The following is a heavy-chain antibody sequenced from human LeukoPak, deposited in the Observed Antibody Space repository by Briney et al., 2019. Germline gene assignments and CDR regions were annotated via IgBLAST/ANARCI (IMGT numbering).Heavy chain of an antibody. CDR2: IYSDGSSA. D-gene: IGHD6-6*01. CDR3: ARSFGRAARLKPSITVVDY. CDR1: GFTFSSYW. Sequence: GGSLRLSCAASGFTFSSYWMHWVRQAPGKGLVWVSRIYSDGSSATYADSVKGRFTISRDNAKNTLYLQMNSLRAEDTAVYYCARSFGRAARLKPSITVVDYWGQGTLVTVSS. J-gene: IGHJ4*02. V-gene: IGHV3-74*01.